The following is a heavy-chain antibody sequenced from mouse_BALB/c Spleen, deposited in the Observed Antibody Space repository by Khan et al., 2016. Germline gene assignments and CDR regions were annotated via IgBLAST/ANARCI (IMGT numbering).Heavy chain of an antibody. J-gene: IGHJ3*01. D-gene: IGHD2-4*01. CDR3: CYDCLFAY. CDR2: INPYNGDT. CDR1: GYSFTGYF. Sequence: VQLKQSGPELVKPGVSVKISCKASGYSFTGYFMNRVKQSHGNSLEWIGRINPYNGDTFFNQKFKGKATLTVDKSSSSSSLELLSLTSEDSAVYYCCYDCLFAYWGQGTLVTVS. V-gene: IGHV1-37*01.